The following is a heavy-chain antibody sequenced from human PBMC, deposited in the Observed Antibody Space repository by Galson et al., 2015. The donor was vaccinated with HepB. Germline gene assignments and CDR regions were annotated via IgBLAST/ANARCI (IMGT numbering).Heavy chain of an antibody. V-gene: IGHV3-43*01. CDR2: ISWDGGST. CDR1: GFTFDDYT. J-gene: IGHJ3*02. D-gene: IGHD6-13*01. CDR3: AKDSVCYSSSCPQLGAFDI. Sequence: SLRLSCAASGFTFDDYTMHWVRQAPGKGLEWVSLISWDGGSTYYADSVKGRFTISRDNSKNSLYLQMNSLRTEDTALYYCAKDSVCYSSSCPQLGAFDIWGQGTMVTVSS.